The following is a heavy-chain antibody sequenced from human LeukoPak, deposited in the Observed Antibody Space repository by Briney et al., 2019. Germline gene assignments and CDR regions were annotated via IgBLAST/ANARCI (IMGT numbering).Heavy chain of an antibody. CDR2: IIPIFGTA. Sequence: GPSVKVSCKASGGTFSSYAISWVRQAPGQGLEWMGGIIPIFGTANYAQKFQGRVTITTDESTSTAYMELSSLRSEDTAVYYCAREEGYYVNYYYMDVWGKGTTVTVSS. CDR1: GGTFSSYA. J-gene: IGHJ6*03. D-gene: IGHD1-26*01. V-gene: IGHV1-69*05. CDR3: AREEGYYVNYYYMDV.